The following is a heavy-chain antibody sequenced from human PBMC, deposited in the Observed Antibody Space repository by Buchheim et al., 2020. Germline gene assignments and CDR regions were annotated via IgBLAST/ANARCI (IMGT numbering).Heavy chain of an antibody. CDR1: GGSISSYY. CDR3: ARLYGDYVRLFVSPFDL. CDR2: IYYSGST. D-gene: IGHD4-17*01. J-gene: IGHJ2*01. Sequence: QVQLQESGPGLVKPSETLSLTCTVSGGSISSYYWSWIRQPPGKGLEWIGYIYYSGSTNYNPSLKSRVTISVDTSKNQFSLKLSSVTAADTAVYYCARLYGDYVRLFVSPFDLWGRGTL. V-gene: IGHV4-59*08.